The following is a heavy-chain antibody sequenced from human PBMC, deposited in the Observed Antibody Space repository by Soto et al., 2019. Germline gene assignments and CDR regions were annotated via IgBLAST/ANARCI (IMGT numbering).Heavy chain of an antibody. Sequence: GGALKISRQGYWYRLCTEWVAWVRQMPEKGLEWMGVIYPGDSDTRYSPSFQGQVTISADKSISTAYLQWNSLKASDTAMYYCTRWQGHYWGQGTLVTVSS. CDR3: TRWQGHY. CDR2: IYPGDSDT. V-gene: IGHV5-51*01. J-gene: IGHJ4*02. CDR1: WYRLCTEW. D-gene: IGHD5-12*01.